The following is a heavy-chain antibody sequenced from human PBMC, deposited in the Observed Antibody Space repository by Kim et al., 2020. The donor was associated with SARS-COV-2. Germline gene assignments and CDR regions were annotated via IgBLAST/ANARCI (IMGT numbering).Heavy chain of an antibody. Sequence: SADAVKGRFTISRDNANNTLYLKVNSLRAEDTAVSYCAKGASLTGYLFDYWGQGTLVTVSS. D-gene: IGHD3-9*01. V-gene: IGHV3-23*01. CDR3: AKGASLTGYLFDY. J-gene: IGHJ4*02.